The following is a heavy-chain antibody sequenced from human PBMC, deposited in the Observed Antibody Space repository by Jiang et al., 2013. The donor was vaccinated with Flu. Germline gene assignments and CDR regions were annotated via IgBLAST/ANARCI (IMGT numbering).Heavy chain of an antibody. CDR3: ARADVRGARVGFDY. CDR2: IYYSGST. J-gene: IGHJ4*02. V-gene: IGHV4-30-4*01. D-gene: IGHD3-10*01. CDR1: GGSISSGDYY. Sequence: PGLVKPSQTLSLTCTVSGGSISSGDYYWSWIRQPPGKGLEWIGYIYYSGSTYYNPSLKSRVTISVDTSKNQFSLKLSSVTAADTAVYYCARADVRGARVGFDYWGQGTLVTVSS.